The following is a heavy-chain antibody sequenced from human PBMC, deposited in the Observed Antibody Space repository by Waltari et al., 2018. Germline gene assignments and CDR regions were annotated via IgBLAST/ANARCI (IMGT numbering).Heavy chain of an antibody. Sequence: QVQLQESGPGLVKPSETLSLTCTVSGGSISSYYWSWIRQPAGKGLEWIGRIYTSGSTNYDPALKSRVTISVDKSKNQFSLKLSSVTAADTAVYYCAREGVGATDAFDIWGQGTMVTVSS. CDR3: AREGVGATDAFDI. CDR2: IYTSGST. CDR1: GGSISSYY. V-gene: IGHV4-4*07. J-gene: IGHJ3*02. D-gene: IGHD1-26*01.